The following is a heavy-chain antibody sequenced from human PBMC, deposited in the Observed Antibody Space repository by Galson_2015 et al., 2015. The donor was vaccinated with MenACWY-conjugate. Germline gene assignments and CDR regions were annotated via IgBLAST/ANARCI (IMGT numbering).Heavy chain of an antibody. Sequence: SVKVSCKASGHTVSTYTIHWVRQAPGQGLEWIGRIIPILDRTNYARNFQGRVTITADESTSTAYMELNSLRFEDTAVYYCATEWKSYDFWNVFLNWGQGTLVTVSS. V-gene: IGHV1-69*13. D-gene: IGHD3-3*01. J-gene: IGHJ4*02. CDR3: ATEWKSYDFWNVFLN. CDR1: GHTVSTYT. CDR2: IIPILDRT.